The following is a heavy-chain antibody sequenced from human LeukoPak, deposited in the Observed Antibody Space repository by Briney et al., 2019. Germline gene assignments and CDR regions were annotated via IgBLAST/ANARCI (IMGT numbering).Heavy chain of an antibody. Sequence: PSETLSLTCTVSGGSISSGVYYCSWIRQPPGKGLEWIGYIYYSGSTYYNPSLKSRVTISVDTPKNQFSLKLSSVTAADTAVYYCARATYSGSYYTIDYWGQGTLVTVSS. CDR3: ARATYSGSYYTIDY. CDR2: IYYSGST. J-gene: IGHJ4*02. D-gene: IGHD1-26*01. V-gene: IGHV4-30-4*08. CDR1: GGSISSGVYY.